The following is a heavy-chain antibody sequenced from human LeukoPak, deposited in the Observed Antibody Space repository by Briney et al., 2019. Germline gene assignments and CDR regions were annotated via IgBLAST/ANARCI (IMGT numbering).Heavy chain of an antibody. CDR2: IYTSEST. J-gene: IGHJ4*02. Sequence: SETLSLTCTVSGGSISSYYWSWIRQPAGKGLGWIGRIYTSESTNYNPSLKSRVTMSVDTSKNQFSLKLNSVTAADTAVYYCARSSIVGATDYFDYWGQGTLVTVSS. CDR3: ARSSIVGATDYFDY. D-gene: IGHD1-26*01. CDR1: GGSISSYY. V-gene: IGHV4-4*07.